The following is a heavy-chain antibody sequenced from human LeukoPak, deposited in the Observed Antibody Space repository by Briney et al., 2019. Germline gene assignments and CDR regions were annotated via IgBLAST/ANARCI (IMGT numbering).Heavy chain of an antibody. D-gene: IGHD1-20*01. J-gene: IGHJ6*03. CDR3: ARLVTDYNWNDRLYYYYMDV. Sequence: GGSLRLSCAASGFTFSSYWMSWVRQAPGKGLGWVANIKQDGSEKYYVDSVKGRFTISRDNAKNSLYLQMNSLRAEDTAVYSCARLVTDYNWNDRLYYYYMDVWGKGTTVTVSS. V-gene: IGHV3-7*03. CDR2: IKQDGSEK. CDR1: GFTFSSYW.